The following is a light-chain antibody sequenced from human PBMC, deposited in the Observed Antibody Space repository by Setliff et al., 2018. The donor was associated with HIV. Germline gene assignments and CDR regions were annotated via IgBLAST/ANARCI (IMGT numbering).Light chain of an antibody. Sequence: QSALAQPASVSGSPGQSITISCTGTSRVVGGYNYVSWYQQHPGKAPKLIIYEVRNRPSGVSIRFSGSKSGNTASLTISGLQTEDEADYYCSSYKTGNTLVFGGGTK. CDR1: SRVVGGYNY. CDR2: EVR. CDR3: SSYKTGNTLV. V-gene: IGLV2-14*01. J-gene: IGLJ3*02.